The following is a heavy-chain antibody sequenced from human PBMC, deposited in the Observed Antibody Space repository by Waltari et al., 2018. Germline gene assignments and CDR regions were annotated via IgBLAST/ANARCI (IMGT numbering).Heavy chain of an antibody. CDR2: INAGNGNT. Sequence: QVHLVQSGAEVKKPGASVKVSCKASGYTFTNSAINWGRQAPGQRLEWMGWINAGNGNTEYSQKFQGRVTISRDTSANTAYMELSSLTSEDTAIYYCARDLVTRGGWFDPWGQGTLVTVSP. J-gene: IGHJ5*02. CDR3: ARDLVTRGGWFDP. D-gene: IGHD2-21*02. V-gene: IGHV1-3*01. CDR1: GYTFTNSA.